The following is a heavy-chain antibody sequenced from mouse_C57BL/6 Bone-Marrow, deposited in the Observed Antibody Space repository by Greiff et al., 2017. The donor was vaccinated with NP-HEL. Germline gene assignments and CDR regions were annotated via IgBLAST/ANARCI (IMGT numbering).Heavy chain of an antibody. D-gene: IGHD1-1*01. Sequence: QVQLQQPGAELVKPGASVKLSCKASGYTFTSYWMHWVKQRPGQGLEWIGMIHPNSGSTNYNEKFKSKATLTVDKSSSTAYMQLSSLTSEDSAGYYCARSQLLRSYNGWGQGTTLTVAS. J-gene: IGHJ2*01. V-gene: IGHV1-64*01. CDR1: GYTFTSYW. CDR3: ARSQLLRSYNG. CDR2: IHPNSGST.